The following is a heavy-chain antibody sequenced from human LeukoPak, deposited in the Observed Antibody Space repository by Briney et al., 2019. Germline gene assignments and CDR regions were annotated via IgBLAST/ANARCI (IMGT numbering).Heavy chain of an antibody. D-gene: IGHD3-3*01. Sequence: PGGSLRLSCAASGFIFSSYSMNWVRQAPGKGLEWVSSISSSSSYIYYADSVKGRFTISRDNAKNSLYLQMNSLRAEDTAVYYCARDRESRITIFGVVTWYGMDVWGQGTTVTVSS. CDR2: ISSSSSYI. J-gene: IGHJ6*02. V-gene: IGHV3-21*01. CDR1: GFIFSSYS. CDR3: ARDRESRITIFGVVTWYGMDV.